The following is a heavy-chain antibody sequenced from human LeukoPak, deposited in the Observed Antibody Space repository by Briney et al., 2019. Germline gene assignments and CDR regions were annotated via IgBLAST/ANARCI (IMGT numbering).Heavy chain of an antibody. V-gene: IGHV1-46*01. Sequence: ASVKVSCKASGYTFTSYYMHWVRQAPGQGLEWMGIINPSGGSTSYAKKFQGRVTMTRDMSTSTVYMELSSLRSEDTAVYYCARALGSRNAPFGYWGQGTLVTVSS. D-gene: IGHD2-15*01. CDR2: INPSGGST. J-gene: IGHJ4*02. CDR3: ARALGSRNAPFGY. CDR1: GYTFTSYY.